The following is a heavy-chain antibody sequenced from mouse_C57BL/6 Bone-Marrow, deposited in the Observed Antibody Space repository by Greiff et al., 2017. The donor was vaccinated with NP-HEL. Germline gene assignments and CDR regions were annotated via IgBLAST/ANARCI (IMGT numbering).Heavy chain of an antibody. CDR2: ISGGGGNT. V-gene: IGHV5-9*01. Sequence: EVKLMESGGGLVKPGGSLKLSCAASGFTFSSYTMSWVRQTPEKRLEWVATISGGGGNTYYPDSVKGRFTISRDNAKNTLYLQMSSLRSEDTALYYCASIYYYGTRGQGTLVTVSA. J-gene: IGHJ3*01. CDR3: ASIYYYGT. CDR1: GFTFSSYT. D-gene: IGHD1-1*01.